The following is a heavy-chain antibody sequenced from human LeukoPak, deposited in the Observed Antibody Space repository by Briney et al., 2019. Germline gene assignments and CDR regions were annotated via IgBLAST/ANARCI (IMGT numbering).Heavy chain of an antibody. CDR3: ARVWGSDAFDI. CDR2: IYSGGGT. D-gene: IGHD3-16*01. J-gene: IGHJ3*02. V-gene: IGHV3-66*01. Sequence: GGSLRLSCAASGFTVRSDYMSWVRQAPGKGLEWVSVIYSGGGTYYADSVKGRFTVSRDNSKNTLYLQVNSLRAEDTAVYYCARVWGSDAFDIWGQGTMVTVSS. CDR1: GFTVRSDY.